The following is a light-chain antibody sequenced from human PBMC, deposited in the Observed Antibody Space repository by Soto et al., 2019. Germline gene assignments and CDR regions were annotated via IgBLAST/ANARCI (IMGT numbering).Light chain of an antibody. CDR3: QQYIKWPIT. Sequence: EIVLTQSPGTLSLSPGERATLSCRASQSVGSRFLAWYQQKPGQAPRLLIYGASNRATGIPDRFSGSGSGTEFTLTVSSLQSEDFAVYYCQQYIKWPITFGQGTRVEI. CDR2: GAS. V-gene: IGKV3D-15*01. J-gene: IGKJ5*01. CDR1: QSVGSRF.